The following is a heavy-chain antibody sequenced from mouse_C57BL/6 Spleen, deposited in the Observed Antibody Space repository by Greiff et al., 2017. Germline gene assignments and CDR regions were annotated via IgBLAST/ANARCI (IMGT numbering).Heavy chain of an antibody. CDR3: TRGRTVPFAY. CDR2: IDPETGGT. D-gene: IGHD1-1*01. Sequence: QVQLQQSGAELVRPGASVTLSCKASGYTFTDYEMHWVKQTPVHGLEWIGAIDPETGGTASNQKFKGKAILTADKSSSTAYMELRSLTSEDSAVYYCTRGRTVPFAYWGQGTLVTVSA. CDR1: GYTFTDYE. J-gene: IGHJ3*01. V-gene: IGHV1-15*01.